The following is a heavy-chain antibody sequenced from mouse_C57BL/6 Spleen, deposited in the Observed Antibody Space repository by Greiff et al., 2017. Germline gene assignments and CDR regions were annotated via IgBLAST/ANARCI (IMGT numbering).Heavy chain of an antibody. V-gene: IGHV1-64*01. CDR2: IHPNSGST. CDR3: ARAPDYYSNDY. CDR1: GYTFTSYW. Sequence: VQLQQPGAELVKPGASVKLSCKASGYTFTSYWMHWVKQRPGQGLEWIGMIHPNSGSTNYNEKFKSKATLTVDKSSSTAYMQLSSLTSEDSAVYYCARAPDYYSNDYWGQGTTLTVSS. D-gene: IGHD2-5*01. J-gene: IGHJ2*01.